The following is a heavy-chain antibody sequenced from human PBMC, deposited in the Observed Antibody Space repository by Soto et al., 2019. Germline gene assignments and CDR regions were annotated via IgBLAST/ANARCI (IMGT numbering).Heavy chain of an antibody. CDR2: ISGSGGST. CDR1: GFTFSSYV. CDR3: AKVGYYDSSGHNWFDP. Sequence: PGGSLRLSCAVSGFTFSSYVMSWVRQAPGKGLEWVSAISGSGGSTYYADSVKGRFTISRDNPKNTLYLQMNSLRADDTAVYYCAKVGYYDSSGHNWFDPWGQGTMVTVSS. D-gene: IGHD3-22*01. J-gene: IGHJ5*02. V-gene: IGHV3-23*01.